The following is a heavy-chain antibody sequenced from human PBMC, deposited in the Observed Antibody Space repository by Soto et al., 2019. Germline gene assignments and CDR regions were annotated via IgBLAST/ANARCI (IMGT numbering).Heavy chain of an antibody. Sequence: QGQLVQSGAEVKKPGSSVKVSCKASGDSFSMFEITWVRQAPGQGLERMGGLSQIFDTAIYAEKFQGRVTISADEATNTGYMELSSLRSDDTAVYYCAREKGESVSHRAHFDIWGQGTLVTVSS. CDR1: GDSFSMFE. J-gene: IGHJ4*02. D-gene: IGHD3-10*01. CDR2: LSQIFDTA. V-gene: IGHV1-69*01. CDR3: AREKGESVSHRAHFDI.